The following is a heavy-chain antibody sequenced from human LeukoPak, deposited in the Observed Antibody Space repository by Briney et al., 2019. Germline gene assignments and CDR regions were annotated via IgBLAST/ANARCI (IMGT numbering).Heavy chain of an antibody. D-gene: IGHD3-22*01. CDR2: ISWNSGSI. Sequence: SLRLSCAASGFTFDDYAMHWVRQAPGKGLEWVSGISWNSGSIGYADSVKGRFTISRDNAKNSLYLQMNSLRAEDTALYYCAKDMYSSGYLFDYWGQGTLVTVSS. J-gene: IGHJ4*02. V-gene: IGHV3-9*01. CDR1: GFTFDDYA. CDR3: AKDMYSSGYLFDY.